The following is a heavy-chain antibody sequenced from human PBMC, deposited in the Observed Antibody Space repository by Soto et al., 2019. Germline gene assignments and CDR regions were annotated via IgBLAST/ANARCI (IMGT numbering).Heavy chain of an antibody. CDR3: AKGAVIIGDYYMDV. V-gene: IGHV3-9*01. J-gene: IGHJ6*03. CDR1: GFTFDDYA. Sequence: EVQLVESGGGLVQPGRSLRLSCAASGFTFDDYAMHWVRQAPGKGLEWVSGISWNSGSIGYADSVKGRFTISRDNGKNSLYLEMNSLRAEDTALYYCAKGAVIIGDYYMDVWGKGTTVTVSS. D-gene: IGHD3-10*01. CDR2: ISWNSGSI.